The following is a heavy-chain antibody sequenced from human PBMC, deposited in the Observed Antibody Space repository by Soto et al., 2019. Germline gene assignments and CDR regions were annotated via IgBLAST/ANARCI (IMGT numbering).Heavy chain of an antibody. CDR2: IYHSGST. CDR1: GGSISSGGYS. J-gene: IGHJ5*02. D-gene: IGHD3-22*01. CDR3: ARQGLRWGGDSSGYYWFDP. Sequence: SETLSLTCAVSGGSISSGGYSWSWIRQPPGKGLEWIGYIYHSGSTYYNPSLKSRVTISVDTSKNQFSLKLSSVTAADTAVYYCARQGLRWGGDSSGYYWFDPWGQGTLVTVSS. V-gene: IGHV4-30-2*03.